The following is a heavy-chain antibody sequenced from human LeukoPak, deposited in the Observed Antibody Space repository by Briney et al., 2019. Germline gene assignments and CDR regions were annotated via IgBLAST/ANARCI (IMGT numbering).Heavy chain of an antibody. CDR1: GYTFTGYY. J-gene: IGHJ3*02. D-gene: IGHD3-22*01. CDR2: INPNCGGT. CDR3: AREYYDSSGSHAFDI. Sequence: ASVKVSCKASGYTFTGYYMHWVRQAPRQGLEWMGWINPNCGGTNYAQKFQGRVTMTRDTSISTAYMELSRLRSDDTAVYYCAREYYDSSGSHAFDIWGQGTMVTVSS. V-gene: IGHV1-2*02.